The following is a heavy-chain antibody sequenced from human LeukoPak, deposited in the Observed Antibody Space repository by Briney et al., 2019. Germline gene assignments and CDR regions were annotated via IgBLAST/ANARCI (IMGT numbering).Heavy chain of an antibody. CDR1: GFTFSSYT. D-gene: IGHD4-17*01. V-gene: IGHV3-7*01. Sequence: PGGSLRLSCAASGFTFSSYTMSWVRQAPGKGLEWVANIKQDVSEKFYADSVKGRFTISRDNAKDSLYLQMNSLRADDTAMYYCARASNGDYAQYNDHWGQGTLVTVSS. CDR2: IKQDVSEK. J-gene: IGHJ4*02. CDR3: ARASNGDYAQYNDH.